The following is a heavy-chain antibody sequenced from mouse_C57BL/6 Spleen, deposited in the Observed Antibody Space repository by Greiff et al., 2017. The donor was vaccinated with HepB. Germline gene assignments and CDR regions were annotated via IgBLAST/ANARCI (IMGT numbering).Heavy chain of an antibody. CDR3: ARHRATDGSSYVGYFDV. CDR1: GFTFSSYG. Sequence: EVQRVESGGDLVKPGGSLKLSCAASGFTFSSYGMSWVRQTPDKRLEWVATISSGGSYTYYPDSVKGRFTISRDNAKNTLYLQMSSLKSEDTAMYYWARHRATDGSSYVGYFDVWGTGTTVTVSS. D-gene: IGHD1-1*01. CDR2: ISSGGSYT. V-gene: IGHV5-6*01. J-gene: IGHJ1*03.